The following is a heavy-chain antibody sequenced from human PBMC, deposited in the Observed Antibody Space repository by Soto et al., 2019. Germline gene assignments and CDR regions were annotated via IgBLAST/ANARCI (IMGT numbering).Heavy chain of an antibody. D-gene: IGHD6-6*01. CDR1: VGSISSGGYY. V-gene: IGHV4-31*03. Sequence: TLSLTCTVSVGSISSGGYYWTWIRQHPGKGLEWIGYNYYSGITYYNPSLKSRVTISLDTSKNQFSLKLSSVTAADTAVYYCARGSSIAGLYYGMDVWGQGTTVTVSS. J-gene: IGHJ6*02. CDR3: ARGSSIAGLYYGMDV. CDR2: NYYSGIT.